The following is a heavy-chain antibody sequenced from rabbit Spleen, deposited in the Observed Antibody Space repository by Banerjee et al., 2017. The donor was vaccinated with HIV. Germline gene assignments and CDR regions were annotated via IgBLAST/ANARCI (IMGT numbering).Heavy chain of an antibody. CDR3: VRDRANIGGDYGPYYFDL. CDR2: IAGST. CDR1: GFSFSSSDY. Sequence: QSLEESGGGLVQPEGSLTLTCKASGFSFSSSDYICWVRQAPGKGLEWISCIAGSTYYASWVNGRFTISRHNAQNTLYLQLDSLTAADTATYFCVRDRANIGGDYGPYYFDLWGPGTLVTVS. J-gene: IGHJ4*01. V-gene: IGHV1S40*01. D-gene: IGHD2-1*01.